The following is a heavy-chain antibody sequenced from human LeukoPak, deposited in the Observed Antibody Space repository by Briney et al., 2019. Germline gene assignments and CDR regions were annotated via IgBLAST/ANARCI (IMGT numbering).Heavy chain of an antibody. J-gene: IGHJ3*02. CDR1: GYTFTSYY. CDR3: ARQRITIFGVVIILDAFDI. D-gene: IGHD3-3*01. CDR2: INPSGGST. Sequence: GASVKVSCKASGYTFTSYYMHWVRQAPGQGLEWMGIINPSGGSTSYAQKFQGRVTMTRDMSTSTVYMELSSLRSEDTAVYYCARQRITIFGVVIILDAFDIWGQGTMVTVSS. V-gene: IGHV1-46*01.